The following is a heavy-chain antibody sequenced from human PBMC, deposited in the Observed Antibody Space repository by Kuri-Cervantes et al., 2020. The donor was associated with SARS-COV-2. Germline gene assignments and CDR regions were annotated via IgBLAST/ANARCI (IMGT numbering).Heavy chain of an antibody. J-gene: IGHJ6*02. D-gene: IGHD5-12*01. V-gene: IGHV3-64D*06. CDR1: GFTFSSYA. CDR2: ISSNGGST. CDR3: TTVPPRGYSGPYYYYGMDV. Sequence: GGSLRLSCSASGFTFSSYAMHWVRQAPGKGLEYVSAISSNGGSTYYADSVKGRFTISRDNSKNTLYLQMSSLRAEDTAVYYCTTVPPRGYSGPYYYYGMDVWGQGTTVTVSS.